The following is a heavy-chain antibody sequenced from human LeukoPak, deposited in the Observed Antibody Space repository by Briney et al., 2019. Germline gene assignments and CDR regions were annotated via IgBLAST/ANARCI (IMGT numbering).Heavy chain of an antibody. CDR1: GYTFTSYG. J-gene: IGHJ4*02. V-gene: IGHV1-18*01. Sequence: ASVKVSCKASGYTFTSYGISWVRRAPGQGLEWMGWISAYNGNTNYAQKLQGRVTMTTDTSTSTAYMELRSLRSDDTAVYYCASIAAAGTPDYWGQGTLVTVSS. CDR3: ASIAAAGTPDY. D-gene: IGHD6-13*01. CDR2: ISAYNGNT.